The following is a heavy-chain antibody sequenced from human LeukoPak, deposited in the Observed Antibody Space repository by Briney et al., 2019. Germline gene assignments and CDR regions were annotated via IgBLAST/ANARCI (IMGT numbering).Heavy chain of an antibody. V-gene: IGHV4-4*09. CDR1: GGSISSYY. CDR2: IYTSGST. D-gene: IGHD5-12*01. J-gene: IGHJ6*03. Sequence: SETLSLTCTVSGGSISSYYWSWIRQPPGKGLEWIGYIYTSGSTNYNPSLKSRVTISVDTSKNQFSLKLSSVTAADTAVYYCARQDRGYSGYDPLNYCYYYYYMDVWGKGTTVTVSS. CDR3: ARQDRGYSGYDPLNYCYYYYYMDV.